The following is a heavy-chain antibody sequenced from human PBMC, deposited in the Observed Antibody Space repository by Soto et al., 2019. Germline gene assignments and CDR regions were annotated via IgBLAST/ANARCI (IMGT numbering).Heavy chain of an antibody. CDR1: GFPLSAYS. CDR3: ARTDSGTYWFDP. V-gene: IGHV3-21*01. D-gene: IGHD1-26*01. J-gene: IGHJ5*02. CDR2: ITSRSNSI. Sequence: GGSLRLSCAASGFPLSAYSMNWVRQAPEKGLEWVSSITSRSNSINYADSVKGRFTISRDNAKNSLYLQMNNLRVEDTAVYFCARTDSGTYWFDPWGQGTLVTVSS.